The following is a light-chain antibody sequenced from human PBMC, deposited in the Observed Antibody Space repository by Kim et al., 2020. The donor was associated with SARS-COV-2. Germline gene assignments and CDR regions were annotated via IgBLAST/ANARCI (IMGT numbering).Light chain of an antibody. CDR1: QDISNY. CDR3: QKYDGAPWT. CDR2: AAS. Sequence: DIHMTQSPSSLSASVGDRVTITCRASQDISNYVSWYQQKPGKPPKLLIYAASTLQSGVPSRFSGSGSGTDFTLTISSLQPEDVATYYSQKYDGAPWTFGHGTKVDIK. V-gene: IGKV1-27*01. J-gene: IGKJ1*01.